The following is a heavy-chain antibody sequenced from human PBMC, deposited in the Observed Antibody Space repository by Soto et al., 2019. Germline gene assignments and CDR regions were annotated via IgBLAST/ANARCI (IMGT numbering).Heavy chain of an antibody. D-gene: IGHD6-19*01. CDR3: ARFAYSTGWYVGAFDV. Sequence: PGESLKISCKGSGYSFTSYWIGWVRQMPGKGLEWMGIIYPGDSDTRYSPSFQGQVTISADKSISTAYLQWSSLKASDTAMYYCARFAYSTGWYVGAFDVWGQGTMVTVSS. J-gene: IGHJ3*01. CDR1: GYSFTSYW. CDR2: IYPGDSDT. V-gene: IGHV5-51*01.